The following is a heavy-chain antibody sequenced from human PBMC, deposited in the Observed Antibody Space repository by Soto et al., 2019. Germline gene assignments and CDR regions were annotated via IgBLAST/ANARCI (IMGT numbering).Heavy chain of an antibody. V-gene: IGHV3-74*01. CDR1: GLTFSNYW. Sequence: GGSLRLSCEASGLTFSNYWMHWVRQAPGKGLVWVSLIHRDGTSTSYADSVKGRFTISRDNAKNTLYLQMNSLRAEDTAVYYCARFPLSDIRYFDLWGRGTLVTVSS. CDR2: IHRDGTST. J-gene: IGHJ2*01. CDR3: ARFPLSDIRYFDL.